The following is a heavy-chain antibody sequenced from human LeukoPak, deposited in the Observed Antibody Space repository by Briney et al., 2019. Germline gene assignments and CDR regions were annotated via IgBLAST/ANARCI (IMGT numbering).Heavy chain of an antibody. CDR2: TYYRSRWYN. Sequence: SQTLSLTCAISGDSVSSNSAAWTWIRQSPSRGLEWLGRTYYRSRWYNDYAVSVKSRITINPDTSKNQFSLQLNSMTPEDTAVYYCVGGNYWFDPWGQGTLVTVSS. CDR1: GDSVSSNSAA. V-gene: IGHV6-1*01. D-gene: IGHD1-26*01. J-gene: IGHJ5*02. CDR3: VGGNYWFDP.